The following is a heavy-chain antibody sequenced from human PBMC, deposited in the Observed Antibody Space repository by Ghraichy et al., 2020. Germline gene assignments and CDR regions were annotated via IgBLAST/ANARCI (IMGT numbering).Heavy chain of an antibody. D-gene: IGHD4-23*01. CDR2: IYTSGST. CDR3: ARGSDYGGNSDFDY. CDR1: GGSISSYY. V-gene: IGHV4-4*07. Sequence: SETLSLTCTVSGGSISSYYWSWIRQPAGKGLEWIGRIYTSGSTNYNPSLKSRVTMSVDTSKNQFSLKLSFVTAADTAVYYCARGSDYGGNSDFDYWGQGTLVTVSS. J-gene: IGHJ4*02.